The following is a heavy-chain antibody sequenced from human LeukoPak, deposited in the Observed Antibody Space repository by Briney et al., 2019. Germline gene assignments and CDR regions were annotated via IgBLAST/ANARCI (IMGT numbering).Heavy chain of an antibody. CDR2: ISGSGGST. J-gene: IGHJ4*02. D-gene: IGHD4-17*01. CDR1: GFTFSSYA. Sequence: GGSLRLSCAASGFTFSSYAMSWVRQAPGKGLEWVSAISGSGGSTYYADSVKGRFTISRDNSKNTLYLQMNSLRAEDTAVYYCARDLGGDYVHFGASDYWGQGTLVTVSS. CDR3: ARDLGGDYVHFGASDY. V-gene: IGHV3-23*01.